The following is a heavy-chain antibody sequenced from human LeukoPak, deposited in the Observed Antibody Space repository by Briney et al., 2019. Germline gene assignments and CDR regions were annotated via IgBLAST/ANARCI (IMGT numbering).Heavy chain of an antibody. CDR1: GGTFSSYA. Sequence: ASVKVSCKASGGTFSSYAISWVRQAPGQGLDWMGRVIPILGIANYAQKFQGRVTITADKSTSTAYMELSSLRSEDTAVYYCASPNCSGGSCYSDYWGQGTLVTVSS. J-gene: IGHJ4*02. CDR2: VIPILGIA. V-gene: IGHV1-69*04. D-gene: IGHD2-15*01. CDR3: ASPNCSGGSCYSDY.